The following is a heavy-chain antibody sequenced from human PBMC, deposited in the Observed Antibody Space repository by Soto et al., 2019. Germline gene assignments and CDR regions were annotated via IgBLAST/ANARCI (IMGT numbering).Heavy chain of an antibody. V-gene: IGHV3-74*03. CDR3: ARGDCVGGSCYSLAGSFYYYMEA. J-gene: IGHJ6*03. CDR2: INSDGSVS. D-gene: IGHD2-15*01. Sequence: EVQLVESGGGLVQPGGSLRLSCAASGFTFSNYWMYWVRQAPGKGLEWVSRINSDGSVSTYADSVKGRLTISRDNVKNTLYLQMDRLRAEDTAVYYCARGDCVGGSCYSLAGSFYYYMEAWGKGTTVTV. CDR1: GFTFSNYW.